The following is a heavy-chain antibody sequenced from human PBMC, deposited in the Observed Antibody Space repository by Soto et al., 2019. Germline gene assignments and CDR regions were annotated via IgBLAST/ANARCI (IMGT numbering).Heavy chain of an antibody. J-gene: IGHJ6*03. V-gene: IGHV1-46*03. CDR2: INPSGGST. CDR1: GYTFTSYY. CDR3: AIYYRNTGPYYSYRDV. Sequence: GASVKVSCKASGYTFTSYYMHWVRQAPGQGLEWMGIINPSGGSTSYAQKFQGRVTMTRDTSTSTVYMELSSLRSEDTAVYYCAIYYRNTGPYYSYRDVGGKGTTVTVS. D-gene: IGHD4-4*01.